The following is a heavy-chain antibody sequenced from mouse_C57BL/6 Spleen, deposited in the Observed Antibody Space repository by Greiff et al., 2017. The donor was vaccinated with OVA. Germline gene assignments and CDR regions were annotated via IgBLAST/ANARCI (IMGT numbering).Heavy chain of an antibody. D-gene: IGHD1-1*01. CDR2: IYPGSGST. CDR3: ARHYYGSSYGYYAMDY. CDR1: GYTFTSYW. Sequence: VKLQESGAELVKPGASVKMSCKASGYTFTSYWITWVKQRPGHGLEWIGDIYPGSGSTNYNEKFKSKATLTVDTSSSTAYMQLSSLTSEDSAVYYCARHYYGSSYGYYAMDYWGQGTSVTVSS. V-gene: IGHV1-55*01. J-gene: IGHJ4*01.